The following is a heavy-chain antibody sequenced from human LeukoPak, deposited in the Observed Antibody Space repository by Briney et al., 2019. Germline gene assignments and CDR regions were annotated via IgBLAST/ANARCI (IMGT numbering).Heavy chain of an antibody. CDR3: ARVTIMSAHDSSGYPSV. J-gene: IGHJ4*02. CDR2: IYYSGST. Sequence: PSETLSLTCTVAGGSISSYYWSWIRQPPGKGLEWIGYIYYSGSTNYNPSLKSRVTISVDTSKNQFSLKLSSVTAADTAVYYCARVTIMSAHDSSGYPSVWGQGTLVTVSS. D-gene: IGHD3-22*01. V-gene: IGHV4-59*01. CDR1: GGSISSYY.